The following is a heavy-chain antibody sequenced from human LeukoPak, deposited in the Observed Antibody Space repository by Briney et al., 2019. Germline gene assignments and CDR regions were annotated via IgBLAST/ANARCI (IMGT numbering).Heavy chain of an antibody. D-gene: IGHD1-26*01. CDR3: ARDRAFRRFPYYMDV. Sequence: SETLSLTCTVSGGSISSYYCTWIRQPAGKGLEWIGRFYTSGSTNYNPSLKSRVTMSIDTSKNQFSLKLSSVTAADTAVYYCARDRAFRRFPYYMDVWGKGTTVTVSS. V-gene: IGHV4-4*07. CDR2: FYTSGST. J-gene: IGHJ6*03. CDR1: GGSISSYY.